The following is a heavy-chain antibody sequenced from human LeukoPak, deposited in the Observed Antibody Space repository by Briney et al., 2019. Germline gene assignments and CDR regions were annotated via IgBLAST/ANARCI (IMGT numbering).Heavy chain of an antibody. D-gene: IGHD6-19*01. CDR3: ARVIAVAGRIFDAFDI. Sequence: ASVKVSCKASGYTFTGYYMHWVRQAPGQGLEWMGWINPNSGGTNYAQKFQGRVTMTRDTSISTAYMELSRLRSDDTAVYYCARVIAVAGRIFDAFDIWGQGTMVTVSS. CDR1: GYTFTGYY. CDR2: INPNSGGT. V-gene: IGHV1-2*02. J-gene: IGHJ3*02.